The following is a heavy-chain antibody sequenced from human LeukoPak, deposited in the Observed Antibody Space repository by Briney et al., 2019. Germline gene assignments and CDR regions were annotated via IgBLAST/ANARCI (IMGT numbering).Heavy chain of an antibody. CDR1: GGSISSGGYY. CDR2: IYYSGST. D-gene: IGHD6-13*01. J-gene: IGHJ3*02. CDR3: ARHRIAAADDAFEI. V-gene: IGHV4-31*03. Sequence: TSSETLSLTCTVSGGSISSGGYYWSWIRQHPGKGLEWIGYIYYSGSTYYNPSLKSRVTISVDTSKNLFSLKLNSVTAADTAVYYCARHRIAAADDAFEIWGQGTMVTVSS.